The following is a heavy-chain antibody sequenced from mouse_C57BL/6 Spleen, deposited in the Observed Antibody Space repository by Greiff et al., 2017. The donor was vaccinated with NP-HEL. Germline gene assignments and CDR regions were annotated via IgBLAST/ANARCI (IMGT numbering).Heavy chain of an antibody. D-gene: IGHD3-2*02. CDR1: GFTFTDYY. V-gene: IGHV7-3*01. CDR2: IRNKANGYTT. J-gene: IGHJ4*01. Sequence: DVKLVESGGGLVQPGGSLSLSCAASGFTFTDYYMSWVRQPPGKALEWLGFIRNKANGYTTEYSASVQGRFTISRDNSQSILYLQRNALRAEDSATYYCARYSSGRGYAMDYWGQGTSVTVSS. CDR3: ARYSSGRGYAMDY.